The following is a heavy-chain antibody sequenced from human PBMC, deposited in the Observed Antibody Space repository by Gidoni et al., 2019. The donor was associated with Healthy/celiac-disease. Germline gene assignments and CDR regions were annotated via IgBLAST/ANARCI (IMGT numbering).Heavy chain of an antibody. Sequence: QLQLQESGPGLVKPSETLSLTCTVSGGSISSSSYYWGWIRQPPGKGLEWIGSIYYSGSTYYNPSLKSRVTISVDTSKNQFSLKLSSVTAADTAVYYCARQGGSFDAFDIWGQGTMVTVSS. CDR3: ARQGGSFDAFDI. CDR2: IYYSGST. D-gene: IGHD1-26*01. J-gene: IGHJ3*02. V-gene: IGHV4-39*01. CDR1: GGSISSSSYY.